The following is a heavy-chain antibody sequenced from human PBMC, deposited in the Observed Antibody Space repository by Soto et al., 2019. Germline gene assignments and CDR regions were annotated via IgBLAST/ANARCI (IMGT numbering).Heavy chain of an antibody. V-gene: IGHV3-30-3*01. CDR3: ARDMSWPGIVVVPAAMGGIDY. Sequence: GGSLRLSCAASGFTFSSYAMHWVRQAPGKGLEWVAVISYDGSNKYYADSVKGRFTISRDNSKNTLYLQMNSLRAEDTAVYYFARDMSWPGIVVVPAAMGGIDYWGQGTLVTVSS. CDR1: GFTFSSYA. D-gene: IGHD2-2*01. J-gene: IGHJ4*02. CDR2: ISYDGSNK.